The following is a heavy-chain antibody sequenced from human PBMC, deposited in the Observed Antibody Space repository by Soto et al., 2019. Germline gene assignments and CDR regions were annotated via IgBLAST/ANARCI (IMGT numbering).Heavy chain of an antibody. CDR3: AKAGINTKMLAL. CDR1: GFTFSSYA. V-gene: IGHV3-23*01. D-gene: IGHD1-20*01. CDR2: ISGSGGST. Sequence: GGSLRLSCAASGFTFSSYAMSWVRQAPGKGLEWVSVISGSGGSTYYADSVKGRFTISRDNSKNTLSLQMNSLRAEDTAVYYCAKAGINTKMLALWAQRSLVIVS. J-gene: IGHJ4*02.